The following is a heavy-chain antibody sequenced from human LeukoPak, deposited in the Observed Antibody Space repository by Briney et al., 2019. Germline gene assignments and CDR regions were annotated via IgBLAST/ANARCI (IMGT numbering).Heavy chain of an antibody. D-gene: IGHD3-22*01. V-gene: IGHV4-4*02. CDR1: GGSISSSNW. J-gene: IGHJ3*02. CDR2: IYHSGST. CDR3: ARVVFEFYYDSSGYFRAFDI. Sequence: SGTLSLTCAVSGGSISSSNWWSWVRQPPGKGLEWIGEIYHSGSTNCNPSLKSRVTISVDKSKNQFSLKLSSVTAADTAVYYCARVVFEFYYDSSGYFRAFDIWGQGTMVTVSS.